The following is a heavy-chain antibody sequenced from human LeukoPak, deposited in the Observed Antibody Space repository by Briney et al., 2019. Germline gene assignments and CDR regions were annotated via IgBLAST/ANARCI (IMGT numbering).Heavy chain of an antibody. V-gene: IGHV3-11*04. J-gene: IGHJ6*02. CDR3: ARDWPYVDYYYYGMDV. Sequence: GGSLRLSCAASGFTFSDYYMSWIRQAPGKGLEWVSYISSSGNTIYYADSVKGRFTISRDNAKNSLYLQMNSLRAEDTAVYYCARDWPYVDYYYYGMDVWGQGTTVTVSS. D-gene: IGHD3-16*01. CDR1: GFTFSDYY. CDR2: ISSSGNTI.